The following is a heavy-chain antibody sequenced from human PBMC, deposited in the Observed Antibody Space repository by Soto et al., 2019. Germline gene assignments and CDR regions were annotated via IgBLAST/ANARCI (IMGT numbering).Heavy chain of an antibody. J-gene: IGHJ6*02. D-gene: IGHD3-10*01. CDR2: ISYDGSNK. CDR1: GFTFSSYA. V-gene: IGHV3-30-3*01. CDR3: ARGWFGELYGMGV. Sequence: QVQLVESGGGVVQPGRSLRLSCAASGFTFSSYAMHWVRQAPGKGLEWVAVISYDGSNKSYADSVKGRFTISRDNSKNTQYRLLDSLRAEDTAVYYCARGWFGELYGMGVWGQGTTVNVSS.